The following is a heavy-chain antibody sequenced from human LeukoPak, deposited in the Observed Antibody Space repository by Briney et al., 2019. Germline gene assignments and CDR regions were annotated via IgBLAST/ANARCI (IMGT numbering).Heavy chain of an antibody. V-gene: IGHV3-15*01. D-gene: IGHD6-13*01. CDR2: IKSKTDGWTT. CDR1: GFTFSNAW. Sequence: GGSLRLSCAASGFTFSNAWMSWVRQAPGKGLEWVGRIKSKTDGWTTDYAAPVKGRFTISRDDSKNTLYLQMNSLKPEDTAVYYCTTSSSPAQDDYWGQGTLVTVSS. CDR3: TTSSSPAQDDY. J-gene: IGHJ4*02.